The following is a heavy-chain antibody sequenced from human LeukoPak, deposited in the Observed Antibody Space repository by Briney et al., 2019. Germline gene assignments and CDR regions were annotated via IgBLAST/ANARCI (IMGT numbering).Heavy chain of an antibody. CDR2: ISWNSGSI. CDR3: ARDYGDYVPRDY. Sequence: QPGRSLRLSCAASGFSFDDYAMHWVRQAPGKGREWVSGISWNSGSIGYADSVKGRFTISRDNAKNSLYLQMNSLRAEDTALYYCARDYGDYVPRDYWGQGTLVTVSS. V-gene: IGHV3-9*01. D-gene: IGHD4-17*01. J-gene: IGHJ4*02. CDR1: GFSFDDYA.